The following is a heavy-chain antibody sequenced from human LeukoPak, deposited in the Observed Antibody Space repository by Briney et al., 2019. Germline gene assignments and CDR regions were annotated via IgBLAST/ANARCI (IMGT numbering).Heavy chain of an antibody. J-gene: IGHJ4*02. CDR3: ARGFDYYDSSGYLGDY. Sequence: GESLKISCKGSGYSFTSYWIGWVRQMPGKGLEWMGIIYPGDSDTRYSPSFQGLVTISADKSISTAYLQWSSLKASDTAMYYCARGFDYYDSSGYLGDYWGQGTLVTVSS. CDR2: IYPGDSDT. CDR1: GYSFTSYW. D-gene: IGHD3-22*01. V-gene: IGHV5-51*01.